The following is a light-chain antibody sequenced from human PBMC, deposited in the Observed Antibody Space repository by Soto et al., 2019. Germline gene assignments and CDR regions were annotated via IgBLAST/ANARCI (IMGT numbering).Light chain of an antibody. V-gene: IGKV1-17*03. Sequence: DIHMSQSPSAMSASVGYRVTITCRAGQGINDNLAWLQQKPGQVPKRLXYGAFSLQRGVPSRFRGSGSGTEFTLTNSSLQHEDFATYYRQQYNTYSSLNCGGGTKVDIK. J-gene: IGKJ4*01. CDR2: GAF. CDR1: QGINDN. CDR3: QQYNTYSSLN.